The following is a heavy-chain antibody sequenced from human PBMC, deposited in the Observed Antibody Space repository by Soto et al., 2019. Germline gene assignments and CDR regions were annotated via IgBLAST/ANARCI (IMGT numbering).Heavy chain of an antibody. V-gene: IGHV3-30*18. CDR1: GFTFSSYG. CDR3: AKDPAMTTNWYFDL. Sequence: QVQLVESGGGVVQPGRSLRLSCAASGFTFSSYGMHWVRQAPGKGLEWVAVISYDGSNKYYADSVKGRFTISRDNSKKTLYMQMNSLRSEDTAVYYCAKDPAMTTNWYFDLWGRGTLVTVSS. J-gene: IGHJ2*01. D-gene: IGHD5-18*01. CDR2: ISYDGSNK.